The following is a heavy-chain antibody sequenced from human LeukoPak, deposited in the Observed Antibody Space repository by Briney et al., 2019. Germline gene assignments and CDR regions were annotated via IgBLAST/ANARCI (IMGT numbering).Heavy chain of an antibody. CDR2: IYYSGST. Sequence: SETLSLTCTVSGGSISSSSYYWGWIRQPPGKGLEWIGSIYYSGSTYYNPSLKSRVTISVDTSKNQFSLKLSSVTAADTAVYYCARLAVVPAAIANWGQGTLVTVSS. V-gene: IGHV4-39*01. CDR1: GGSISSSSYY. CDR3: ARLAVVPAAIAN. D-gene: IGHD2-2*01. J-gene: IGHJ4*02.